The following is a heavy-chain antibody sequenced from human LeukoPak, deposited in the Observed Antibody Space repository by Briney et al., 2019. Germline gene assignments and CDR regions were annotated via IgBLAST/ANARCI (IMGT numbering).Heavy chain of an antibody. CDR3: AKAVYGGNSGLDY. D-gene: IGHD4-23*01. CDR2: IRYDGSNK. CDR1: GFTFSSYG. Sequence: GGSLRLSCAASGFTFSSYGMHWVRQAPGKGLEWVAFIRYDGSNKYYADSVKGRFTISRDNSKNTLYLQMNSLRAEDTAVYYRAKAVYGGNSGLDYWGQGTLVTVSS. V-gene: IGHV3-30*02. J-gene: IGHJ4*02.